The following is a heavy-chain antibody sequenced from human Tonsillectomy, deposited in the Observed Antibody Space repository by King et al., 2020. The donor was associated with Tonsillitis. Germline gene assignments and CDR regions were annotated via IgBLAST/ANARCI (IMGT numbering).Heavy chain of an antibody. Sequence: VQLVESGGGLVQPGRSLRLSCAASGFTFVDYAMHWFRQAPGKGLEWVSGISWNSGTVVYADSVKGRFTISRDNAKNSLYLQMNSLRAEDTALYYCAKDSRFLEWLLTTWGQGTLVTDSS. J-gene: IGHJ4*02. V-gene: IGHV3-9*01. CDR1: GFTFVDYA. CDR2: ISWNSGTV. CDR3: AKDSRFLEWLLTT. D-gene: IGHD3-3*01.